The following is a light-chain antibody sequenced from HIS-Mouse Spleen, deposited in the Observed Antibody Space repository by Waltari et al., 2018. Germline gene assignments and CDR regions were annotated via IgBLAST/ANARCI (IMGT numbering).Light chain of an antibody. Sequence: DIVMTQSPDSLAVSLGERATIHCKSSQSVLYSSNNKNYLAWYQQKPGQPPKLLIYWASTRESGVPDRFSGSGSGTDFTLTISSLQAEDVEVYYCQQYYSTPYTFGQGTKLEIK. V-gene: IGKV4-1*01. J-gene: IGKJ2*01. CDR1: QSVLYSSNNKNY. CDR3: QQYYSTPYT. CDR2: WAS.